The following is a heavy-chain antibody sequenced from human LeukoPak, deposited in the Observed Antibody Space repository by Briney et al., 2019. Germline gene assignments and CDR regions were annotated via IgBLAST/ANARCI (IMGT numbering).Heavy chain of an antibody. CDR3: ARILSSSWYEYFHH. D-gene: IGHD6-19*01. J-gene: IGHJ1*01. CDR2: IIPIFGTA. V-gene: IGHV1-69*01. CDR1: GGTFSNYA. Sequence: SVKVSCKASGGTFSNYAISWVRQAPGQGLEWMGAIIPIFGTANYAQKFQGRVTITADESTSTAYMELSSLRSEDTAVCYCARILSSSWYEYFHHWGQGTLVTVSS.